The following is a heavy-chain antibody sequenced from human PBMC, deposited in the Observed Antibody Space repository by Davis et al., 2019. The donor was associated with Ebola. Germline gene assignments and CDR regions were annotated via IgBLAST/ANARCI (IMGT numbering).Heavy chain of an antibody. CDR2: IYYTGST. CDR1: GDSITAGGYH. Sequence: SETLSLTCTVSGDSITAGGYHWTWIRQHPGKGLEWIGNIYYTGSTYYNPSLKSRLAMSVDTSKNQFSLQLSSVTAADTAVYYCARGVGTTSWYEYFDSWGQGTLVTVSS. D-gene: IGHD2-2*01. CDR3: ARGVGTTSWYEYFDS. J-gene: IGHJ4*01. V-gene: IGHV4-31*03.